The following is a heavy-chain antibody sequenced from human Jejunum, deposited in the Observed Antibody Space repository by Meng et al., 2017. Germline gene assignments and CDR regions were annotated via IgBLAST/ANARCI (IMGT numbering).Heavy chain of an antibody. D-gene: IGHD1-26*01. Sequence: GESLKISCAATGFTFSSYAMSWVRLAPGKGLEWVSSFSGSGGSTYYADSVKGRFTISRDNSKNTLYLQMNSLRAEDTAVYYCAKVPGLGATPSFYFDYWGQGTLVTVSS. V-gene: IGHV3-23*01. CDR3: AKVPGLGATPSFYFDY. CDR1: GFTFSSYA. J-gene: IGHJ4*02. CDR2: FSGSGGST.